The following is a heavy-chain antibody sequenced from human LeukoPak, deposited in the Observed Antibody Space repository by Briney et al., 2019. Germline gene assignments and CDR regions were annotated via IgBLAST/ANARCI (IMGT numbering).Heavy chain of an antibody. CDR2: INPKSGDT. V-gene: IGHV1-2*02. J-gene: IGHJ4*02. D-gene: IGHD3-22*01. CDR1: GYTFTGYY. Sequence: ASVKVSCKASGYTFTGYYVHWLRQAPGQGLEWVGWINPKSGDTEYEQKFQGRVAMTRDTSISTAYMELSRLRSDDTAIYYCARGDYYDSSGFRWWGQGTLVTVSS. CDR3: ARGDYYDSSGFRW.